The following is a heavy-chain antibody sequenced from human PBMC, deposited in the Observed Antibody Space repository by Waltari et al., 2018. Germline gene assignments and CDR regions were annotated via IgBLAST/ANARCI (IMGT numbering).Heavy chain of an antibody. D-gene: IGHD1-1*01. Sequence: QVQLQQWGAGLLKPSETLSLTCAVYGGSFSGSYWSWIRQPPGKGLEWIGEINHSGSTNYNPSLKSRVTISVDTSKNQFSLKLSSVTAADTAVYYCARRNVWWNKRPFDYWGQGTLVTVSS. V-gene: IGHV4-34*01. CDR3: ARRNVWWNKRPFDY. CDR2: INHSGST. J-gene: IGHJ4*02. CDR1: GGSFSGSY.